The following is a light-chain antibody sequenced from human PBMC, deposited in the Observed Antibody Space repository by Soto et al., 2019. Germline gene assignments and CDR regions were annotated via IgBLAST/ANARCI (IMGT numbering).Light chain of an antibody. Sequence: EIVLTQSPGTLSLSPGERATLSCRASQSLSNTYLAWYQQKPGQAPRLLITGISKRAPGIPDRFSGSGSGTDFSLTISRLEPEDFAVYYCQQFAGSITFGGGTKVDI. J-gene: IGKJ4*01. CDR1: QSLSNTY. V-gene: IGKV3-20*01. CDR2: GIS. CDR3: QQFAGSIT.